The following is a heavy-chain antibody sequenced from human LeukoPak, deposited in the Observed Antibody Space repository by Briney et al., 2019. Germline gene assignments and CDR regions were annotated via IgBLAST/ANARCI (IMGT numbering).Heavy chain of an antibody. CDR1: VYTFTIYY. CDR2: INPSGGST. D-gene: IGHD1-26*01. CDR3: ARTEDSGSHCLGY. Sequence: GASVTVSCTASVYTFTIYYMHWVRQAPGQGLEWMEIINPSGGSTSYAQKFQGRVTMTRDTSTSTVYMELSSLRSEDTAVYYCARTEDSGSHCLGYWGQGTLVTVSS. V-gene: IGHV1-46*01. J-gene: IGHJ4*02.